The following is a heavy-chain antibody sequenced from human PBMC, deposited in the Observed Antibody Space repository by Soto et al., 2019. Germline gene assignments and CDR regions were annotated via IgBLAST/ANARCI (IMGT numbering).Heavy chain of an antibody. D-gene: IGHD2-2*01. CDR2: MNPNSGNT. V-gene: IGHV1-8*01. J-gene: IGHJ3*01. CDR1: GYTFTDYD. CDR3: ASDSSTTNPV. Sequence: QVQLVQSGAEVRRPGTSVMVSCKTSGYTFTDYDINWVRQATGQGLEWMGWMNPNSGNTGNAQKFRGRVSMTRNTATSTAYMELSSLRSDDTAIYYCASDSSTTNPVWGQGTMVTVSS.